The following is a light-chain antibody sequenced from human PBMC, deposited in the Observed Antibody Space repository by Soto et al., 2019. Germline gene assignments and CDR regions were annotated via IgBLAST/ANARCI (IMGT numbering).Light chain of an antibody. CDR2: GNT. CDR1: SSSLGAGYD. Sequence: QSVLTQPPSVSGAPGQRVTISCTGSSSSLGAGYDVRWYQQFPGTAPKLLIYGNTIRPSGVPDRFSGSKSGTSASLVITGLQAEDEADYYCQSYHSSLWGVFGTGTKLTVL. J-gene: IGLJ1*01. CDR3: QSYHSSLWGV. V-gene: IGLV1-40*01.